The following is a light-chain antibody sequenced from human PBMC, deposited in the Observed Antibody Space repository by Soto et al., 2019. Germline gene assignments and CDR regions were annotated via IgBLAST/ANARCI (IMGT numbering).Light chain of an antibody. J-gene: IGLJ2*01. CDR3: SSYAGSNNPAV. V-gene: IGLV2-8*01. CDR2: EVS. CDR1: SSDVGGYNY. Sequence: QSALTQPPSASGSPGQSVTISCSGTSSDVGGYNYVSWYQQHPGKAPKLMIYEVSYRPSGVPDRFSGSKSGNTASLNVSGLQAEDEADYYCSSYAGSNNPAVFGGGTKLTVL.